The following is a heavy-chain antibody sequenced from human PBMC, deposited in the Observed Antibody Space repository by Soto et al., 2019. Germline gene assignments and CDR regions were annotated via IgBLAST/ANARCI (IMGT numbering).Heavy chain of an antibody. J-gene: IGHJ3*02. CDR2: IYSGGST. Sequence: EVQLVESGGGLVQPGGSLRLSCAASGFTVSSNYMSWVRQAPGKGLEWVSVIYSGGSTYYADSVKGRFTISRDNSKNTLYLQMNSLRAEDTAVYYCASPRGDYGGDAFDIWGQGTMVTVSS. D-gene: IGHD4-17*01. CDR3: ASPRGDYGGDAFDI. V-gene: IGHV3-66*01. CDR1: GFTVSSNY.